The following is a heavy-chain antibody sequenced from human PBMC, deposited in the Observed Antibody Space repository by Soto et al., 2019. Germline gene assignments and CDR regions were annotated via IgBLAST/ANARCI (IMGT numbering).Heavy chain of an antibody. CDR3: HGYGH. CDR1: GFPVTINY. J-gene: IGHJ4*02. V-gene: IGHV3-53*01. Sequence: EVQVVESGGGLIQPGGSLRLSCAVSGFPVTINYMSWVRRAPGKGLEWVSVIYTGGTTFYADSVKGRFTISRDTSRNTLYLQMNSLRGEDTAVYYCHGYGHWGQGTLVTVSS. CDR2: IYTGGTT. D-gene: IGHD5-12*01.